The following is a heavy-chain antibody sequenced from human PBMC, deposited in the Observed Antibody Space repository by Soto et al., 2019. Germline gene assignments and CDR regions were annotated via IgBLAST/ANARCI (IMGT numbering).Heavy chain of an antibody. V-gene: IGHV3-23*01. CDR1: GFTFSSYA. D-gene: IGHD5-12*01. Sequence: EVQLLGSGGGLVRPGGSLRLSRVGSGFTFSSYAMSWVRQAPGKGLEWVSAIKAGGDDTYYADSVKGRFTISRDNSKNTLYLQMNSLTVEDTAMYYCKRDVVASSPPGADYWGQGTLVTVSS. CDR2: IKAGGDDT. CDR3: KRDVVASSPPGADY. J-gene: IGHJ4*02.